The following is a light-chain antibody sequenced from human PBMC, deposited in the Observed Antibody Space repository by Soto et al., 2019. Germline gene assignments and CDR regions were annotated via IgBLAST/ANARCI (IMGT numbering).Light chain of an antibody. CDR3: QQYGSSPTWT. CDR2: GAS. Sequence: EIVLTQSPGTLSLSPGERATPSCRASQSVSSSYLAWYQQKPGQAPRLLIYGASSRATGIPDRFSGSGSGTDFTLTISRLEPEDFAVYYCQQYGSSPTWTFGQGTKVEIK. J-gene: IGKJ1*01. CDR1: QSVSSSY. V-gene: IGKV3-20*01.